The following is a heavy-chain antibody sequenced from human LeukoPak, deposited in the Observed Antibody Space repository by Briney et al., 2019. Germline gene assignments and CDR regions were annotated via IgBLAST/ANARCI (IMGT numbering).Heavy chain of an antibody. J-gene: IGHJ3*01. CDR1: GFSFTGYY. Sequence: VASVRVSCKASGFSFTGYYVQWLRQAPGQGLEWVGWMYFNSGATRYAPKFQGRVTLTRDTSISTAYMELSSLRTDDTAMYYCAREGSSGQDWYASDVWGQETLVTVSS. D-gene: IGHD5-12*01. CDR3: AREGSSGQDWYASDV. CDR2: MYFNSGAT. V-gene: IGHV1-2*02.